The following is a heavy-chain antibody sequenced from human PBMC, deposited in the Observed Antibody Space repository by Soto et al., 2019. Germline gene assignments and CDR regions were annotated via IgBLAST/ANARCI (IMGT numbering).Heavy chain of an antibody. CDR3: AKDHGGGYDFWTGPPYYGMDV. CDR1: GFTFSSYA. CDR2: ISGSGGST. J-gene: IGHJ6*02. V-gene: IGHV3-23*01. Sequence: GGSLRLSCAASGFTFSSYAMSWVRQAPGKGLEWVSAISGSGGSTYYADSVKGRFTISRDNSKNTLYLQMNSLRAEDTAVYYCAKDHGGGYDFWTGPPYYGMDVWGQGTTVTVSS. D-gene: IGHD3-3*01.